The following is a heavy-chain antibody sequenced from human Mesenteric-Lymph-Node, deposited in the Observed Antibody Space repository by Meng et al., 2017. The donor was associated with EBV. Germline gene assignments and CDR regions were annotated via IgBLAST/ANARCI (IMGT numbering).Heavy chain of an antibody. CDR1: GGSVSSGDW. J-gene: IGHJ4*02. CDR2: IYHSGST. CDR3: ARLSPGREMVDY. Sequence: QVQRKEACPGLVTPSGTLSLTCAVAGGSVSSGDWWSWVRQSPGMGLEWIGEIYHSGSTHYNPSLKTRVTISVDKSRNQFSLILRSVTAADTAVYHCARLSPGREMVDYWGQGTLVTVSS. V-gene: IGHV4-4*02. D-gene: IGHD5-24*01.